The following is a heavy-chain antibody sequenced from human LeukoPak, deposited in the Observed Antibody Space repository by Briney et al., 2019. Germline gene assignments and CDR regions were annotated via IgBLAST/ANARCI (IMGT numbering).Heavy chain of an antibody. CDR2: IDKSAGST. CDR3: AKLQGHYYWYIDF. V-gene: IGHV3-23*01. D-gene: IGHD3-10*01. CDR1: GFTFSNYA. Sequence: GGSLRLSCAASGFTFSNYAMNWVRQAPGEGLEWVSTIDKSAGSTNYADSVKGRFTISRDNSKDTLYLQMNSLRAEDTALYYCAKLQGHYYWYIDFWGQGTLVTVSS. J-gene: IGHJ4*02.